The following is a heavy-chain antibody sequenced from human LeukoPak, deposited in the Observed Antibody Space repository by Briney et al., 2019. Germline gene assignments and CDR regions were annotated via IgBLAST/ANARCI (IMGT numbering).Heavy chain of an antibody. V-gene: IGHV4-4*07. CDR3: ARSYCSGGTCLNWSDP. D-gene: IGHD2-15*01. Sequence: SETLSLTCTVSGGSISSYYWSWIRQPAGRGLEWIGRIYTSGSTNYNPSLTSRVTMSVDTSKNQFSLNLTSVTAADPAVYYCARSYCSGGTCLNWSDPWGLGTLVTVSS. J-gene: IGHJ5*02. CDR1: GGSISSYY. CDR2: IYTSGST.